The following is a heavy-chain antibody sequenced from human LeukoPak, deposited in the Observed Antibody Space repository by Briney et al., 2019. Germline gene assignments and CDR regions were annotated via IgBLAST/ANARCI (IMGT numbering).Heavy chain of an antibody. V-gene: IGHV4-39*07. D-gene: IGHD3-3*01. CDR3: ARASLRSQPFDP. J-gene: IGHJ5*02. CDR2: IYYSGST. CDR1: GGSISSSSYY. Sequence: SETLSLTCTVSGGSISSSSYYWGWIRQPPGKGLEWIGSIYYSGSTYYNPSLKSRVTISVDTSKNQFSLKLSSVTAADTAVYYCARASLRSQPFDPWGQGTLVTVSS.